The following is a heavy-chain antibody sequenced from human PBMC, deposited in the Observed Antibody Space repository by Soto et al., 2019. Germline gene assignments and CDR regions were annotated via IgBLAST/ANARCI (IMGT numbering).Heavy chain of an antibody. CDR1: GFTFSDYY. CDR3: AIDVDTAMVTIY. D-gene: IGHD5-18*01. CDR2: ISNSGSTI. Sequence: GGSLRLSCAASGFTFSDYYMSWIRQAPGKGLEWVSYISNSGSTIYYADSVKGRFTISRDNAKNSLYLQMNSLRAEDTAVYYCAIDVDTAMVTIYWGQGTLVTVSS. V-gene: IGHV3-11*01. J-gene: IGHJ4*02.